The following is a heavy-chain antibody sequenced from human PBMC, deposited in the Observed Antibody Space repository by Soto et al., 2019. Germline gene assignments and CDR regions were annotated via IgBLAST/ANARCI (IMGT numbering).Heavy chain of an antibody. Sequence: QERLVQSGAEVRKPGSSVKVSCKVTGGTSTRYAINWVRQAPGQGLEWMGGIVPVFGTSKHAQKFQGRVTITADTTTNIAYMELRSLRSEDTAVYYCNRGSEYDFWSGYLWGQGTLVSVSS. J-gene: IGHJ4*02. CDR2: IVPVFGTS. V-gene: IGHV1-69*06. CDR3: NRGSEYDFWSGYL. CDR1: GGTSTRYA. D-gene: IGHD3-3*01.